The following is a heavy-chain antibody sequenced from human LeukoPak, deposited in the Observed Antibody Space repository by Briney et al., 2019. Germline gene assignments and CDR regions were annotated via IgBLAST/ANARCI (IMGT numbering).Heavy chain of an antibody. V-gene: IGHV3-30*02. Sequence: PGGSLRLSCAASGFTFSSYGMHWVRQAPGKGLEWVAFIRYDGSNKYYADSVKGRFTISGDNSKNTLYLQMNSLRAEDTALYYCATSARTYIGSSLDYWGQGTLVTVSS. CDR2: IRYDGSNK. CDR3: ATSARTYIGSSLDY. J-gene: IGHJ4*02. D-gene: IGHD2-15*01. CDR1: GFTFSSYG.